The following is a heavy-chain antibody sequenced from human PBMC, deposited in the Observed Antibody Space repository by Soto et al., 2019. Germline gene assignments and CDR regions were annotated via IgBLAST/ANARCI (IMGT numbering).Heavy chain of an antibody. V-gene: IGHV3-33*01. CDR3: VRERGPFDAFDI. CDR2: IWSNGISQ. Sequence: QVQLVESGGGVVQPGRSLRLSCTASGFTFSTYGMHWVRQAPGKGLEWVTVIWSNGISQYYADSVKGRFTFSRDNSENMLYLQMNSLRAEDTAMYFCVRERGPFDAFDIWGQGTMVTVSS. CDR1: GFTFSTYG. D-gene: IGHD3-16*01. J-gene: IGHJ3*02.